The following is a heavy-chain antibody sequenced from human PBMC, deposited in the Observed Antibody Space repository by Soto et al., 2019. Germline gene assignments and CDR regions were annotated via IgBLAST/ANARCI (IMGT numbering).Heavy chain of an antibody. Sequence: ASVKVSCKAAGYTLSSYDINWVRQATGQGLEWMGWMNPTSGNTGYAQKFQGRVTMTRNTSISTAYMELSSLRSEDTAVYYCARGLYCSGGSCYSAVMDVWGKGTTVTVSS. V-gene: IGHV1-8*01. CDR1: GYTLSSYD. J-gene: IGHJ6*03. CDR2: MNPTSGNT. CDR3: ARGLYCSGGSCYSAVMDV. D-gene: IGHD2-15*01.